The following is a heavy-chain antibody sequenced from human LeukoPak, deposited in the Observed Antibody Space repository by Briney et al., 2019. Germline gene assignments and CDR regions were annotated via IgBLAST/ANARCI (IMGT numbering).Heavy chain of an antibody. V-gene: IGHV3-7*04. CDR3: AKDIEPPGLFLDS. J-gene: IGHJ4*02. Sequence: GGSLRLSCEASGFRLSSYWMTWVRQTPGKGLEWVANIKYDASEKDYLDSVKGRFTISRDNAKNSLYLQMNSLRAEDTAVYYCAKDIEPPGLFLDSWGRGTLVTVSS. D-gene: IGHD1-14*01. CDR2: IKYDASEK. CDR1: GFRLSSYW.